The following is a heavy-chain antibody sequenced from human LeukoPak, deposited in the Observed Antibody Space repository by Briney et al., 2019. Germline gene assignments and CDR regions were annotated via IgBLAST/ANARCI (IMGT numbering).Heavy chain of an antibody. J-gene: IGHJ5*02. V-gene: IGHV3-30*02. D-gene: IGHD6-19*01. CDR1: GFTFSSYG. CDR2: IRYDGSNK. CDR3: AKSGYSRGWSFDWFDP. Sequence: GGSLRLSCAASGFTFSSYGMHWVRQAPGKGLEWVAFIRYDGSNKYYADSVKGRFTISRDNSKNTLYLQMNSLRAEDTAVYYCAKSGYSRGWSFDWFDPWGQGTLVTVSS.